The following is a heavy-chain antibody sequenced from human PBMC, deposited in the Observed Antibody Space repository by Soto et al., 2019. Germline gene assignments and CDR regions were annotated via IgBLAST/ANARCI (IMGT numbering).Heavy chain of an antibody. CDR3: ARALGYCSSTSCYRRYYYYYGMDV. V-gene: IGHV5-51*01. CDR1: GYSFTSYW. Sequence: PGESLKISCKGSGYSFTSYWIGWVRQMPGKGLEWMGIIYPGDSDTRYSPSFQGQVTISADKSISTAYLQWSSLKASDTAMYYCARALGYCSSTSCYRRYYYYYGMDVWGQGTTVTVSS. D-gene: IGHD2-2*02. CDR2: IYPGDSDT. J-gene: IGHJ6*02.